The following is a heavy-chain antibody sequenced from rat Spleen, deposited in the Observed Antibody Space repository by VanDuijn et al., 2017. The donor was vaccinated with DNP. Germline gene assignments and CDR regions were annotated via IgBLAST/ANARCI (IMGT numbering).Heavy chain of an antibody. D-gene: IGHD5-1*01. V-gene: IGHV5S10*01. CDR3: KVGAQY. J-gene: IGHJ2*01. CDR1: GFTFSAYN. Sequence: EVQLVESGGDFVQPGRSLRLSCAASGFTFSAYNMAWVRQAPKKALEWVATITYDGSRTYYRDSVKGRFTISRANSKSTLFLQMDSLRSEDTATYYCKVGAQYWGQGVMVTVSS. CDR2: ITYDGSRT.